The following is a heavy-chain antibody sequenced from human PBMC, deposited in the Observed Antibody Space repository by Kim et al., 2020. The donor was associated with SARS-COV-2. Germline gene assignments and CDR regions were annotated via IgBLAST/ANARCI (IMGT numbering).Heavy chain of an antibody. D-gene: IGHD3-10*01. Sequence: SETLSLTCTVSGGSISSGSYYWSWIRQPAGKGLEWIGSIYTSGSTNYNPSLKSRVTISVDTSKNQFSLKLSSVTAAATAVYYCARGRRRPGLAAGRYGSGVVGTGGAAFDIWGQGTMVTVSS. V-gene: IGHV4-61*02. CDR2: IYTSGST. CDR1: GGSISSGSYY. CDR3: ARGRRRPGLAAGRYGSGVVGTGGAAFDI. J-gene: IGHJ3*02.